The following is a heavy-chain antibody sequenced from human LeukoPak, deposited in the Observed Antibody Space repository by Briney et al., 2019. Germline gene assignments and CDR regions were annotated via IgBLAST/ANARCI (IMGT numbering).Heavy chain of an antibody. V-gene: IGHV4-39*07. J-gene: IGHJ3*02. CDR1: GGSISSSSYY. D-gene: IGHD2-15*01. CDR3: ARAPTEDIVVVVAATAAFDI. CDR2: IYYSGST. Sequence: SETLSLTCTVSGGSISSSSYYWGWIRQPPGKGLEWIGSIYYSGSTYYNPSLKSRVTISVDTSKNQFSLKLSSVTAADTAVYYCARAPTEDIVVVVAATAAFDIWGQGTMVTVSS.